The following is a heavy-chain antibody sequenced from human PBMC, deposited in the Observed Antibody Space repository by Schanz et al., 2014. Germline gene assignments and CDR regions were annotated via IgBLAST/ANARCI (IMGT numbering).Heavy chain of an antibody. Sequence: QVQLVQSGAEVKKPGASVKVSCKASGYTFTSYSMHWVRQAPGQRLEWMVWINAGTGNTEYSQKFEDRLTSSMATLTDTSYMEVSSQRTDDTAIDYCASIWGNCTAAACQILEVLDVWGQGTMVTVSS. V-gene: IGHV1-3*01. D-gene: IGHD2-8*02. CDR3: ASIWGNCTAAACQILEVLDV. CDR2: INAGTGNT. CDR1: GYTFTSYS. J-gene: IGHJ3*01.